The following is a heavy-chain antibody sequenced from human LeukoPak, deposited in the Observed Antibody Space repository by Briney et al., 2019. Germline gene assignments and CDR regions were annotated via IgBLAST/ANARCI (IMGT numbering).Heavy chain of an antibody. CDR3: ATSSSSAFDI. V-gene: IGHV3-11*04. Sequence: GGSLRLSCAASGFTFSDDYMSWIRQSPGKGLEWVSYISNSGSTIYYAESVKGRFTISRDNSKNTLYLQMNSLRAEDTAVYYCATSSSSAFDIWGQGTMVTVSS. CDR2: ISNSGSTI. CDR1: GFTFSDDY. D-gene: IGHD6-6*01. J-gene: IGHJ3*02.